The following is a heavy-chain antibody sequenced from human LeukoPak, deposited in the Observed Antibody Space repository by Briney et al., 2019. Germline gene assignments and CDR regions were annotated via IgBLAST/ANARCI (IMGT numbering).Heavy chain of an antibody. V-gene: IGHV1-69*13. CDR3: ARDRSISTIFGVVTPPEAWFDP. CDR2: IIPIFGTA. CDR1: GGTFISYA. J-gene: IGHJ5*02. Sequence: GASVKVSCKASGGTFISYAISWVRQAPGQGLEWMGGIIPIFGTANYAQKFQGRVTITADESTSTAYMELSSLRSEDTAVYYCARDRSISTIFGVVTPPEAWFDPWGQGTLVTVSS. D-gene: IGHD3-3*01.